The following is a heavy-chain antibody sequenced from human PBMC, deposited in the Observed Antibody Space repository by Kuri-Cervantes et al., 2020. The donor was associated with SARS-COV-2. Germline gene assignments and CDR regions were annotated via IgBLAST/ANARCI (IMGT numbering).Heavy chain of an antibody. D-gene: IGHD2-21*02. Sequence: ASVKVSCKASGYTFTGYYMHWLRQAPGQGLEWMGWINPNNGGTNYAQKFQGWVTMTRDTSISTAYRELSRLRSDDTAVYYCARGVTPNYGMDVWGQGTTVTVSS. CDR1: GYTFTGYY. J-gene: IGHJ6*02. V-gene: IGHV1-2*04. CDR2: INPNNGGT. CDR3: ARGVTPNYGMDV.